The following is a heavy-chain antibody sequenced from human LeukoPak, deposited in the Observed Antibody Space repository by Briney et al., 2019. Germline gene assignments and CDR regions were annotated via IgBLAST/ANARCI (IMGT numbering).Heavy chain of an antibody. Sequence: GGSRRLSCAASGFTFIDYDGSWIRQAPGKGREWGSYISSSGSTIYYPDSVKGRFTISRDNAKNSLYLKMNSLRADDTAVSYCARDRGRTVTPTVSSYSSSAMDVWGHGTPVTVSS. D-gene: IGHD4-17*01. CDR3: ARDRGRTVTPTVSSYSSSAMDV. J-gene: IGHJ6*02. CDR2: ISSSGSTI. CDR1: GFTFIDYD. V-gene: IGHV3-11*01.